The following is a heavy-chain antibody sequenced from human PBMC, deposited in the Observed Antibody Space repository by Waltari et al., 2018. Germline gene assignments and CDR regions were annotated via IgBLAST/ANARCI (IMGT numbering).Heavy chain of an antibody. V-gene: IGHV3-30-3*01. J-gene: IGHJ6*04. CDR3: ASGQSRGSSSPGMDV. CDR1: GCTFSSYA. CDR2: ISYDGNKK. D-gene: IGHD6-6*01. Sequence: QVQLVETGGGVVQPGRSLRLSCAASGCTFSSYALHRVRPVPGKGREGVAVISYDGNKKYYADSVKGRFTISRDNSKNTLYLQMNSLRAEDTAVYYCASGQSRGSSSPGMDVWGKGTTVTVSS.